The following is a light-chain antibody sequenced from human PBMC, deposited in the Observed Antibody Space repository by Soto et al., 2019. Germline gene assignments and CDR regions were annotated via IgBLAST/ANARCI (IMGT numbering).Light chain of an antibody. V-gene: IGKV3-20*01. CDR1: QSVSSSY. CDR3: QQCGSSPLFT. J-gene: IGKJ3*01. CDR2: GGS. Sequence: EIVLTQSPGTLSLSPGERATLSCRASQSVSSSYLALYQQKPSQAPRLLIYGGSSRATGIPDRFSGSGSVTDLTLTISSMEPDDFPVYYCQQCGSSPLFTCGTGTKVEVK.